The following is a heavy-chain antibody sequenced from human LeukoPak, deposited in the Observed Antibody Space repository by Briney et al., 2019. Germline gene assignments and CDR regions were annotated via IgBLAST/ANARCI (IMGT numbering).Heavy chain of an antibody. CDR1: GSISGYY. CDR2: IYTSGST. D-gene: IGHD2-2*01. J-gene: IGHJ3*02. V-gene: IGHV4-4*09. Sequence: SETLSLTCTVSGSISGYYWSWIRQPPGKGLEWIGYIYTSGSTNYNPSLESRVTISVDTTKNQFSLDLSSVTAADTAVYYCARQKCTSTSCLTKNAFDIWGQGTMVTVSS. CDR3: ARQKCTSTSCLTKNAFDI.